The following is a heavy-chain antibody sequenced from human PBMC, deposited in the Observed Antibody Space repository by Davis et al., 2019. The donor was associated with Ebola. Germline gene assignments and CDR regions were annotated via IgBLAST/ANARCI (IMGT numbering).Heavy chain of an antibody. Sequence: AASVKVSCKASGYTFTGYYMHWVRQAPGQGLEWMGWINPNSGGTNYAQKLQGRVTMTTDTSTSTAYMELRSLRSDDTAVYYCARDYLRFLEWLPDYFDYWGQGTLVTVSS. V-gene: IGHV1-2*02. CDR3: ARDYLRFLEWLPDYFDY. J-gene: IGHJ4*02. D-gene: IGHD3-3*01. CDR2: INPNSGGT. CDR1: GYTFTGYY.